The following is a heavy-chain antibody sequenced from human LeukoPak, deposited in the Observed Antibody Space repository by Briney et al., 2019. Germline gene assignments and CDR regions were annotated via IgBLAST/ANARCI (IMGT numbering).Heavy chain of an antibody. V-gene: IGHV3-49*03. J-gene: IGHJ4*02. CDR2: IRSKAYGGTT. Sequence: GSLRLSCTASGFTFGDYAMSWFRQAPGKGLEWVGFIRSKAYGGTTEYAASVKGRFTISRDDSKSIAYLQMNSLKTDDTAVYYCTRDRLSSSSWSSTFDYWGQGTLVTVSS. CDR3: TRDRLSSSSWSSTFDY. D-gene: IGHD6-13*01. CDR1: GFTFGDYA.